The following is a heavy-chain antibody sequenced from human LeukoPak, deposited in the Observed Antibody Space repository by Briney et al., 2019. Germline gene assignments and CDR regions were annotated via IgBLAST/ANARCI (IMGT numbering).Heavy chain of an antibody. CDR3: AKAGKRRRIFGVFPDYGMDV. Sequence: TGGSLRLSCAASGFTFSDYYMSWIRQAPGKGLEWVSHISSSGSTIYYADSVKGRFTISRDNAKNSLYLQMNSLRAEDTAVYYCAKAGKRRRIFGVFPDYGMDVWGQGTTVTVSS. CDR1: GFTFSDYY. D-gene: IGHD3-3*01. CDR2: ISSSGSTI. J-gene: IGHJ6*02. V-gene: IGHV3-11*01.